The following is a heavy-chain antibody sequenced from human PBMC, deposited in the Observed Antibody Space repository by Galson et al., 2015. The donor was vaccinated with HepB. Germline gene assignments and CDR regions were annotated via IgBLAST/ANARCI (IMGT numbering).Heavy chain of an antibody. CDR2: ITRSSDAK. D-gene: IGHD3-16*02. V-gene: IGHV3-23*01. J-gene: IGHJ4*02. CDR3: VTDRLRTTTPVPIV. CDR1: GFTFGDYA. Sequence: SLRLSCAVSGFTFGDYAMTWVRQAPGKDLEWVSLITRSSDAKYYTDSVKGRFTISRDNPNNTLFLHMDSLRAEDTAIYYCVTDRLRTTTPVPIVWGQGTLVTVSS.